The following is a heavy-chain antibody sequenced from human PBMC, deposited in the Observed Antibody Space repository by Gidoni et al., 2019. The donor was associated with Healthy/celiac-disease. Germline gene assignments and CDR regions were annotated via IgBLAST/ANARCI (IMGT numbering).Heavy chain of an antibody. J-gene: IGHJ6*02. V-gene: IGHV3-11*06. CDR1: GFTFSDYY. CDR2: ISSSSSYT. Sequence: QVQLVESGGGLVKPGGSLRLSCAASGFTFSDYYMSWIRQAPGKGLEWVSYISSSSSYTNYADSVKGRFTISRDNAKNSLYLQMNSLRAEDTAVYYCARVGGYSYGLPEGSYYYYYGMDVWGQGTTVTVSS. D-gene: IGHD5-18*01. CDR3: ARVGGYSYGLPEGSYYYYYGMDV.